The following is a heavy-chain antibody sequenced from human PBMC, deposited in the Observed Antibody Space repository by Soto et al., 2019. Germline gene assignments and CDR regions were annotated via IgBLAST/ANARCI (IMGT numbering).Heavy chain of an antibody. CDR2: ITVHGGT. Sequence: EVQLLESGGGVVQPGGSLRLSCAASGFTFDIFALNWVRQAAGKGLEWVSSITVHGGTYYADSVKGRFIVSRDNSKSTLSLQMTSLSAEDTAVYYCTRSRGYSGYDPLDWGQGTLVTVSS. J-gene: IGHJ4*02. CDR3: TRSRGYSGYDPLD. CDR1: GFTFDIFA. V-gene: IGHV3-23*01. D-gene: IGHD5-12*01.